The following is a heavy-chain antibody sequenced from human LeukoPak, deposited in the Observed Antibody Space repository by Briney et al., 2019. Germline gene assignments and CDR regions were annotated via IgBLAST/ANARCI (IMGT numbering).Heavy chain of an antibody. CDR1: GGTFSSYA. J-gene: IGHJ6*02. CDR2: IIPIFGTA. Sequence: SVKVSCKASGGTFSSYAISWVRQAPGQGLEWMGGIIPIFGTANYAQKFQGRVTITADESTSTAYMELSSLRSEDTAVYYCARCKDLLRYFDWLSLSCGMDVWGQGTTVTVSS. CDR3: ARCKDLLRYFDWLSLSCGMDV. D-gene: IGHD3-9*01. V-gene: IGHV1-69*13.